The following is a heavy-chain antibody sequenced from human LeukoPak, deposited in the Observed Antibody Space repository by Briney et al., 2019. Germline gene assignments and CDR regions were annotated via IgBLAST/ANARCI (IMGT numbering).Heavy chain of an antibody. J-gene: IGHJ4*02. CDR2: IYYSGST. V-gene: IGHV4-59*08. CDR3: AKHYMGSSYNHGLDC. Sequence: PSETLSLTCTVSGGSIISYYWSWIRQPPGKGLEWIGYIYYSGSTNYNPSLKSRVTISVDTSKNQFSLKLSSVTAGDTALYYCAKHYMGSSYNHGLDCWGQGTLVTVSS. D-gene: IGHD3-10*01. CDR1: GGSIISYY.